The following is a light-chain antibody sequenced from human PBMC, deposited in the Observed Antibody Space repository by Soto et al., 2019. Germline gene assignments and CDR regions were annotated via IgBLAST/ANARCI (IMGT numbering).Light chain of an antibody. CDR2: DAS. Sequence: EIVLTQSPATLSLSPGERATLSCRASQSVSSYLAWYQQKPGQAPRLLIYDASNRASGIPDRFSGSGSRTDFTLTISSPEPEDFAVYYCQQRSNWPSVTFGQGTKLEI. CDR3: QQRSNWPSVT. CDR1: QSVSSY. J-gene: IGKJ2*01. V-gene: IGKV3-11*01.